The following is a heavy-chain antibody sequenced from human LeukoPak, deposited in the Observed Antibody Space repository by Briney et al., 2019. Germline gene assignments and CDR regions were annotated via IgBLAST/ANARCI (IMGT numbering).Heavy chain of an antibody. CDR3: AWLESKSSDDGYIDI. V-gene: IGHV4-4*09. CDR2: IYTSGST. J-gene: IGHJ3*02. Sequence: SETLSLTCTVSGGSLSSYYWSWIRQPPGKGLEWVGYIYTSGSTNYNPSLKSRGTISVDTSKNQFSLKLRSVTAADTAVYSCAWLESKSSDDGYIDIWGQGTMVTVSS. CDR1: GGSLSSYY. D-gene: IGHD5-24*01.